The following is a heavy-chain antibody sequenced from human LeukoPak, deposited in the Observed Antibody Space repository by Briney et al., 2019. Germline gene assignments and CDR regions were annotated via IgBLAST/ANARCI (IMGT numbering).Heavy chain of an antibody. D-gene: IGHD6-19*01. CDR2: IYNSGNT. CDR1: GDSFTIGGYY. CDR3: ARGCSSSKCRTEGTYGLDV. Sequence: PSETLSLTCNVCGDSFTIGGYYWSWIRQYPEKGLEWIGYIYNSGNTYYNPSLNGRVTISIDTSQNQFSLRLTSVTAADTAVYFCARGCSSSKCRTEGTYGLDVWGQGTTIIVSS. J-gene: IGHJ6*02. V-gene: IGHV4-31*03.